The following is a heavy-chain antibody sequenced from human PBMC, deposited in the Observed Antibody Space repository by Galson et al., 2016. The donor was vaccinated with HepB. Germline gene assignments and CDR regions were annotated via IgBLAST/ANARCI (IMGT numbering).Heavy chain of an antibody. J-gene: IGHJ6*02. V-gene: IGHV3-7*01. CDR2: RNQDGSEM. D-gene: IGHD3-10*01. Sequence: SLRLSCAGSRSTFSWHWMTWVRQAPGKGLEWVANRNQDGSEMYYAKSVEGRFTISGDNAKDSLFLQMNSLRVEDTATYYCARFGLSNGLDVWGPGTTVIVPS. CDR3: ARFGLSNGLDV. CDR1: RSTFSWHW.